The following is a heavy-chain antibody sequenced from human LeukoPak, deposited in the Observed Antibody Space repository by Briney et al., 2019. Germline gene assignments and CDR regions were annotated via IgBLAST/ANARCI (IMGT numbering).Heavy chain of an antibody. CDR1: GGTFSSYA. V-gene: IGHV1-69*13. J-gene: IGHJ4*02. CDR2: IIPIFGTA. Sequence: AASVKVSRKASGGTFSSYAISWVRQAPGQGLEWMGGIIPIFGTANYAQKFQGRVTITADESTSTAYMELSGLRSEDTAVYYCVLGYCSSTSCFSLDYWGQGTLVTVSS. D-gene: IGHD2-2*01. CDR3: VLGYCSSTSCFSLDY.